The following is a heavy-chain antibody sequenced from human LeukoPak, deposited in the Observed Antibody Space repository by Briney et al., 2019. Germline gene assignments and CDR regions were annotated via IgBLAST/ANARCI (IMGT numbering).Heavy chain of an antibody. CDR2: IYYNGDT. V-gene: IGHV4-59*01. D-gene: IGHD3-10*01. Sequence: KPSETLSLTCTVSGGSITDYHWIWIRQTPGKGLEWIGYIYYNGDTHYNPSLNSRLSMSVDTPNKQFSLNLRSVTAADTAVYYCVRGPYGSSISNWFDPWGQGVLVTVSS. CDR1: GGSITDYH. J-gene: IGHJ5*02. CDR3: VRGPYGSSISNWFDP.